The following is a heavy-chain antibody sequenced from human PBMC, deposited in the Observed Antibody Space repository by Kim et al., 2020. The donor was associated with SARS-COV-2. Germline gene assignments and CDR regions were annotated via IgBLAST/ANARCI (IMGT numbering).Heavy chain of an antibody. V-gene: IGHV4-34*01. J-gene: IGHJ4*02. CDR1: GGSFSTYY. D-gene: IGHD4-4*01. CDR2: INHSGST. CDR3: ARQATYGYSWKHFDY. Sequence: SETLSLTCAVYGGSFSTYYWSWIRQPPGRGLEWIGEINHSGSTNYNPSLKSRVTISVDTSKNQLSLKLSSVTAADTAVYYCARQATYGYSWKHFDYWGQGTLVTVSS.